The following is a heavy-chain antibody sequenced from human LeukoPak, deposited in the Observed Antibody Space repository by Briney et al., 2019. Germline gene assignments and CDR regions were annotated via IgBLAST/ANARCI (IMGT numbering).Heavy chain of an antibody. CDR2: INAGNGNT. CDR1: GYTFTSYA. V-gene: IGHV1-3*01. D-gene: IGHD2-2*01. J-gene: IGHJ3*02. Sequence: RALVKVSCKASGYTFTSYAMHWVRQAPGQRLEWMGWINAGNGNTKYSQKFQGRVTITRDTSASTAYMELSSLRSEDTAVYYCARDGSYCSSTSCYGGAFDIWGQGTMVTVSS. CDR3: ARDGSYCSSTSCYGGAFDI.